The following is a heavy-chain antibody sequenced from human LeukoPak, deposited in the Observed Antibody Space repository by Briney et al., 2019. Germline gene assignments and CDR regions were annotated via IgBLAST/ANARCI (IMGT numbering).Heavy chain of an antibody. CDR1: GDSVSSGSYY. CDR2: IHTSGNT. Sequence: SQTLSLTCIVSGDSVSSGSYYWTWLRQPAGKGLEWIGRIHTSGNTNYSPSLKSRVTISRDTSKNQFSLRLTSVTAADTAVYYCVRDWNGDYFDYWGQGTLVTVSS. V-gene: IGHV4-61*02. J-gene: IGHJ4*02. D-gene: IGHD1-1*01. CDR3: VRDWNGDYFDY.